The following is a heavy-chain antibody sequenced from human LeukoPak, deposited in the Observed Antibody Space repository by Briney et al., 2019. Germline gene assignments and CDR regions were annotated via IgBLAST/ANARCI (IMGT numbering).Heavy chain of an antibody. V-gene: IGHV3-53*01. CDR3: AKSASRYYFDY. Sequence: GGSLRLSCAASGFTVSSTYMSWVRQAPGKGLEWVSVIYSGGTTYYADSVRGRFTISRDNSKNTLYLQMNSLRAEDTAVYSCAKSASRYYFDYWGQGTLVSVSS. J-gene: IGHJ4*02. CDR1: GFTVSSTY. CDR2: IYSGGTT.